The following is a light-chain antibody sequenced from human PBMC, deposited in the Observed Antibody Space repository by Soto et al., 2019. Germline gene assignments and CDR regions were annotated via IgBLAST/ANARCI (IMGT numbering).Light chain of an antibody. V-gene: IGKV3-20*01. CDR3: QQYGSLFT. CDR1: TSVSSSY. CDR2: GAS. J-gene: IGKJ3*01. Sequence: EIVLTQSPGTLSLSPGERATLSCRASTSVSSSYLAWYQQKPGQAPRLLIYGASSRATGIPDMFSGSGSGTDFALSSRRLQPEDLAVYYCQQYGSLFTFGPGPKVDIK.